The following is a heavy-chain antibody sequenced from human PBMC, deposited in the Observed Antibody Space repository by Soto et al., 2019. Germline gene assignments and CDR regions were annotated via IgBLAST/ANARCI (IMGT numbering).Heavy chain of an antibody. CDR3: VKDWTGSTRPCMDV. J-gene: IGHJ6*02. D-gene: IGHD2-8*02. Sequence: EVQLLESGGGLVQPGGSLRLSCAASGFKFSDYAMTWVRQAPGKGLEWVSTISGGDERTYYADSVKGRFSISRDNPRNTVYIQITYLRAEDTALYHCVKDWTGSTRPCMDVWGQGTTVTVSS. V-gene: IGHV3-23*01. CDR1: GFKFSDYA. CDR2: ISGGDERT.